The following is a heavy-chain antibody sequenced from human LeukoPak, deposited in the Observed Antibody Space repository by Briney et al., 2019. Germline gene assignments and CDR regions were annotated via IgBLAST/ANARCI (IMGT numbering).Heavy chain of an antibody. Sequence: GGSLRLFCAASGFILSNYGMHWLRQAPGKGLEWVTVIWNDGGNKYYADSVKGRFTISRDNCENTLFLQMNSLRAEVQVMSHCAEDTRLNTEWKYYLDFRGQGTLVTVSS. CDR2: IWNDGGNK. D-gene: IGHD3-3*01. CDR3: AEDTRLNTEWKYYLDF. V-gene: IGHV3-33*03. J-gene: IGHJ4*02. CDR1: GFILSNYG.